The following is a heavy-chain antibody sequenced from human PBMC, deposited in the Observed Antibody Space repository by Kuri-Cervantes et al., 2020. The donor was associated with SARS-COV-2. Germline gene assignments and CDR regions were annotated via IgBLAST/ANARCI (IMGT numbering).Heavy chain of an antibody. J-gene: IGHJ4*02. V-gene: IGHV3-21*01. Sequence: GGSLRLSCAASGFTFSSYSMNWVRQAPGKGLEWVSSISSSSSYIYYADSVKGRFTISRDNAKNSLYLQMNSLRAEVTAVYYCARGGGGSGFFDYWGQGTLVTVSS. CDR2: ISSSSSYI. CDR1: GFTFSSYS. CDR3: ARGGGGSGFFDY. D-gene: IGHD6-19*01.